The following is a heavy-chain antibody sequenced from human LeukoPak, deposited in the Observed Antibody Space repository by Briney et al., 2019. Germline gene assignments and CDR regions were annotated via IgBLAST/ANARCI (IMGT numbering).Heavy chain of an antibody. CDR1: GYTFTSYY. D-gene: IGHD3-22*01. CDR2: INPSGGST. Sequence: AASVKVSCKASGYTFTSYYMHWVRQAPGQGLEWMGIINPSGGSTSYAQKFQGRVTMTRDTSTSTVYMELSSLRSEDTAVYYCARDKGSYYESSGYPLNCFDPWDQRPLVTVSS. CDR3: ARDKGSYYESSGYPLNCFDP. V-gene: IGHV1-46*01. J-gene: IGHJ5*02.